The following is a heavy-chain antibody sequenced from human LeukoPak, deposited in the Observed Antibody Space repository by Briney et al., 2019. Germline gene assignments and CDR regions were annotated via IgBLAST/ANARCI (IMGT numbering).Heavy chain of an antibody. CDR2: IIPIFGTA. CDR3: ARGLPTTREDRENYYYYYMDV. J-gene: IGHJ6*03. Sequence: ASVKVSCKASGGTFSSYAISWVRQAHGQGLEWMGGIIPIFGTANYAHTFQGRVTIAADESTSTAYMELSSLRSEDTAVYYCARGLPTTREDRENYYYYYMDVWGKGTTVTISS. CDR1: GGTFSSYA. D-gene: IGHD1-7*01. V-gene: IGHV1-69*13.